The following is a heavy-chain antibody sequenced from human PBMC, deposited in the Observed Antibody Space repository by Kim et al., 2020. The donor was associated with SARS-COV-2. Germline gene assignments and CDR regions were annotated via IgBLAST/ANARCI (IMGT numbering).Heavy chain of an antibody. J-gene: IGHJ5*02. CDR3: ARTFEYSSPDLAP. D-gene: IGHD5-18*01. CDR1: GYTFTAYH. Sequence: ASVKVSCKASGYTFTAYHMHWGRQAPGQGLEWMGWVNCNSGVTNYVQKCKGRVTMTRDTSFSTADMELSSLTPDNTAVYYCARTFEYSSPDLAPWGQGNLVTVSS. CDR2: VNCNSGVT. V-gene: IGHV1-2*02.